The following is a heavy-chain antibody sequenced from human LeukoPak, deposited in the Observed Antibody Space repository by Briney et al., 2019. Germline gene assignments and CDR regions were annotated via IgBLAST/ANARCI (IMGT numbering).Heavy chain of an antibody. D-gene: IGHD6-19*01. CDR2: ISSSGTTI. Sequence: LSLTCTVSGGSISSSSYYWGWIRQAPGKGLEWVSYISSSGTTIYYADSVKGRFTISRDNAKNSLYLQMNSLRAEDTAVYYCARDFSGWSVDPWGQGTLVTVSS. V-gene: IGHV3-11*04. CDR1: GGSISSSSYY. J-gene: IGHJ5*02. CDR3: ARDFSGWSVDP.